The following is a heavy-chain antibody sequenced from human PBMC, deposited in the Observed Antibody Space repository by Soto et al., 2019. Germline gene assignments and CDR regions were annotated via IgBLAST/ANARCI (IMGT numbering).Heavy chain of an antibody. V-gene: IGHV2-5*02. J-gene: IGHJ1*01. Sequence: QITLKESGPTLVKPTQTLTLTCTFSGFSLSTNGVGVGWIRQPPGKALEWLALIYWDDDKRYSPSLKSRLTITRDTSKHQVVLTMTNMDPVDTATYYCAHRFGLPTWDSSGPHSECFQYWGQGTLVTVSS. CDR1: GFSLSTNGVG. CDR2: IYWDDDK. D-gene: IGHD3-22*01. CDR3: AHRFGLPTWDSSGPHSECFQY.